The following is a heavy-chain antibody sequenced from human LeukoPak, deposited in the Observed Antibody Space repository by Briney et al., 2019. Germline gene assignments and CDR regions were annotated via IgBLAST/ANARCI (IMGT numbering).Heavy chain of an antibody. V-gene: IGHV1-18*01. CDR1: GYTFTNSG. CDR3: ARDRVLSLVADAFDI. D-gene: IGHD2-15*01. Sequence: ASVKVSCKTSGYTFTNSGVSWVRQVPGQGLEWMGWISAYNGATNYAQMLQGRVTMTTDTSTSTAYMELRSLTFDDTAVYYCARDRVLSLVADAFDIWGQGTMVTVSS. CDR2: ISAYNGAT. J-gene: IGHJ3*02.